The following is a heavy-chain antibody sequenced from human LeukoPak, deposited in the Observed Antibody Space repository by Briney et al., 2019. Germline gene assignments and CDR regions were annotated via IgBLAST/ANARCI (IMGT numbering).Heavy chain of an antibody. J-gene: IGHJ4*02. CDR2: FDPEDGET. Sequence: ASVKVSCKVSGCTLTELSMHWVRQAPGKGLEWMGGFDPEDGETIYAQKFQGRVTMTEDTSTDTAYMELSSLRSEDTAVYYCATATSGYYYDSSGYYGHYWGQGTLVTVSS. CDR1: GCTLTELS. CDR3: ATATSGYYYDSSGYYGHY. V-gene: IGHV1-24*01. D-gene: IGHD3-22*01.